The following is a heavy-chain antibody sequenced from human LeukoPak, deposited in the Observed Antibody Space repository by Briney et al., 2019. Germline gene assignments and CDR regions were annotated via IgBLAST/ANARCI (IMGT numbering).Heavy chain of an antibody. Sequence: GASVKASCKASGYTFTGYYMHWVRQAPGQGLEWMGWINPNSGGTNYAQKFQGRVTMTRDTSISTAYMELSRLRSDDTAVYYCVRYSSSWYDNWFDPWGQGTLVTVSS. D-gene: IGHD6-13*01. V-gene: IGHV1-2*02. J-gene: IGHJ5*02. CDR3: VRYSSSWYDNWFDP. CDR2: INPNSGGT. CDR1: GYTFTGYY.